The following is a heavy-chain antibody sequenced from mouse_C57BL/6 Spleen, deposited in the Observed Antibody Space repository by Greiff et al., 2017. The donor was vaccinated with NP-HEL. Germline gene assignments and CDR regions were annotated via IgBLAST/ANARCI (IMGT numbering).Heavy chain of an antibody. D-gene: IGHD2-12*01. Sequence: VKLMESGPELVKPGASVKISCKASGYSFTSYYIHWVKQRPGQGLEWIGWIYPGSGNTKYNEKFKGKATLTADTSSSTAYMQLSSLTSEDSAVYYCASYDGGFAYWGQGTLVTVSA. CDR2: IYPGSGNT. V-gene: IGHV1-66*01. J-gene: IGHJ3*01. CDR1: GYSFTSYY. CDR3: ASYDGGFAY.